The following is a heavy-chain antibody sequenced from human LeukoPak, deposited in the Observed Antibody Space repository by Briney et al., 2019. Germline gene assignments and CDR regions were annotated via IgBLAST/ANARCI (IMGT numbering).Heavy chain of an antibody. V-gene: IGHV3-23*01. D-gene: IGHD2/OR15-2a*01. Sequence: PGGSLRLSCAASGFTFSSYAMSWVRQAPGKGLEWVSGISGSGDSTYYADSVKGRFTISRDNTKNTLYLQMNSLRAEDTAVYYCARGLEGSISLAFDIWGQGTMVTVSS. CDR3: ARGLEGSISLAFDI. CDR2: ISGSGDST. J-gene: IGHJ3*02. CDR1: GFTFSSYA.